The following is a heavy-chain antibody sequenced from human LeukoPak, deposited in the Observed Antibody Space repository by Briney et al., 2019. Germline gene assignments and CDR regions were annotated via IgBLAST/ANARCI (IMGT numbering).Heavy chain of an antibody. V-gene: IGHV1-2*02. CDR3: ARDYRLVVVAARHYYYYYMDV. CDR1: ECSFTSHY. CDR2: INPNSGGT. Sequence: ASVKVSCKASECSFTSHYMHWVRQAPGQGLEWMGWINPNSGGTNYAQKFQGRVTMTRDTSISTAYMELSRLRSDDTAVYYCARDYRLVVVAARHYYYYYMDVWGKGTTVTISS. J-gene: IGHJ6*03. D-gene: IGHD2-15*01.